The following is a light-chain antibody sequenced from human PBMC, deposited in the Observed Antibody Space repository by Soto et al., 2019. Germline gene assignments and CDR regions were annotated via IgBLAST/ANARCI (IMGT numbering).Light chain of an antibody. CDR3: QQLNITPY. CDR1: QDISSH. CDR2: AAS. Sequence: TQLTQSPSSLSASVGDRVTITCRASQDISSHLAWYQQKPGKAPNLLIFAASTWQSGAPSRFSGSGSGTDFTLTISCLQPEDSATYYCQQLNITPYFGQGTRLEIK. V-gene: IGKV1-9*01. J-gene: IGKJ5*01.